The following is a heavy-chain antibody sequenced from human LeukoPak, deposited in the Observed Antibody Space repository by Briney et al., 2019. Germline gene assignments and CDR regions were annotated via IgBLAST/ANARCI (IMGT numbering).Heavy chain of an antibody. V-gene: IGHV4-4*07. CDR3: AKSENFLFDAFDI. CDR2: IYTSGST. Sequence: SETLSLTCTVSGGSISSYYWNWIRQPAGKGLEWIGRIYTSGSTNYDPSLKSRVTMSVDTSKNQFSLKLNSVTAADTAVYYCAKSENFLFDAFDIWGQGTMVTVSS. CDR1: GGSISSYY. D-gene: IGHD1-7*01. J-gene: IGHJ3*02.